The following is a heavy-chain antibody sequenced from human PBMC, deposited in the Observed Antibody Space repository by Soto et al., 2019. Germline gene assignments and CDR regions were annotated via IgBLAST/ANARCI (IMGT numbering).Heavy chain of an antibody. Sequence: ASVKVSCKASGYTFTSYGISGVRQAPGQGLEWMGWISAYNGNTNYAQKLQGRVTMTTDTSTSTAYMELRSLRSDDTAVYYCARDIATAASYGMEVWGQGTTVTVSS. CDR1: GYTFTSYG. CDR3: ARDIATAASYGMEV. V-gene: IGHV1-18*04. J-gene: IGHJ6*02. D-gene: IGHD4-17*01. CDR2: ISAYNGNT.